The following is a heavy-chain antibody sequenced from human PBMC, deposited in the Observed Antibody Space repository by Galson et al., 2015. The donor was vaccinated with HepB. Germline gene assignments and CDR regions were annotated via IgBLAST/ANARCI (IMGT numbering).Heavy chain of an antibody. CDR1: GYTFTSYG. V-gene: IGHV1-18*04. J-gene: IGHJ5*02. Sequence: SVKVSCKASGYTFTSYGISWVRQAPGQGLEWMGWISAYNGNTNYAQKLQGRVTMTTDTSTSTAYMELRSLRSDDTAVYYCARVMPQYSSSWYGWFDPWGQRTLVTVSS. CDR2: ISAYNGNT. CDR3: ARVMPQYSSSWYGWFDP. D-gene: IGHD6-13*01.